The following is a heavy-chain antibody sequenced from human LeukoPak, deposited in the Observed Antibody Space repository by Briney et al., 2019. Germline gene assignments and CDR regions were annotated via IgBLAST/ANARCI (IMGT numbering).Heavy chain of an antibody. CDR1: GFPFSSHA. V-gene: IGHV3-23*01. CDR2: ISGSGGST. CDR3: AKETGGGATNWFDP. D-gene: IGHD1-26*01. Sequence: GGSLRLSCAASGFPFSSHAMSWVRQAPGKGLEWVSGISGSGGSTYYADSVKGRFTISRDKSKNTLYLQMNSLRAEDTAVYYCAKETGGGATNWFDPWGQGTLVTVSS. J-gene: IGHJ5*02.